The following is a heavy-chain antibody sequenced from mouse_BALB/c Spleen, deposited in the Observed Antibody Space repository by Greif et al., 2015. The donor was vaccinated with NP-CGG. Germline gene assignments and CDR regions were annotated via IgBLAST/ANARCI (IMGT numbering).Heavy chain of an antibody. Sequence: DVKLVESGGGLVKPGGSLKLSCAASGFTFSSYAMSWVRQTPEKRLEWVATISSGGSYIYYPDSVKGRFTISRDNAKNTLYLQMSSLRSEDTAMYYCARQDYGNYFAYWGQGTLVTVSA. V-gene: IGHV5-9-3*01. J-gene: IGHJ3*01. CDR3: ARQDYGNYFAY. D-gene: IGHD2-1*01. CDR1: GFTFSSYA. CDR2: ISSGGSYI.